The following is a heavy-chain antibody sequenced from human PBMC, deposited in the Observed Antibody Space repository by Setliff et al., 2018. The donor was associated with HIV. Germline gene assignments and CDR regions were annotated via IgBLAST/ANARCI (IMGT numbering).Heavy chain of an antibody. CDR2: IYQTGSI. D-gene: IGHD3-22*01. CDR3: ARQAWHSGRNGYFVDY. Sequence: TSETLSLTCSVSGYSISNGYYWGWFRQSPGKGLEWIATIYQTGSIYYNPSLQNRVTLLLDMSKNQFSLKLSSATAADTAVYYCARQAWHSGRNGYFVDYWGQGMLGTVPQ. J-gene: IGHJ4*02. CDR1: GYSISNGYY. V-gene: IGHV4-38-2*02.